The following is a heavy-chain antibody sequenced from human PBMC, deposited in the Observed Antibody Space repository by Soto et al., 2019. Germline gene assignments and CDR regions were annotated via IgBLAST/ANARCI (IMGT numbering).Heavy chain of an antibody. CDR1: GFTFDDYA. D-gene: IGHD6-19*01. Sequence: GGSLRLSCAASGFTFDDYAMHWVRQAPGKGLEWVSGISWNSGSIGYADSVKGRFTISRDNAKNSLYLQMNSLRAEDTALYYCAKDILAVADPYYFDYWGQGTPVTVSS. V-gene: IGHV3-9*01. J-gene: IGHJ4*02. CDR3: AKDILAVADPYYFDY. CDR2: ISWNSGSI.